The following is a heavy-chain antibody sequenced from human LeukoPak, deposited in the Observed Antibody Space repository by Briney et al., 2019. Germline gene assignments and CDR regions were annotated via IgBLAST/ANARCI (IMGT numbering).Heavy chain of an antibody. J-gene: IGHJ4*02. CDR2: ILYSGST. CDR1: GGSISSSSYY. D-gene: IGHD3-22*01. CDR3: ASFDSSGYYLDY. V-gene: IGHV4-39*01. Sequence: PSETLSLTCTVSGGSISSSSYYWGWIRQPPGKGLEWIGSILYSGSTYYNPSLKSRATISVDPSKNQFSLKLNSVTAADTAVYYCASFDSSGYYLDYWGQGTLVTVSS.